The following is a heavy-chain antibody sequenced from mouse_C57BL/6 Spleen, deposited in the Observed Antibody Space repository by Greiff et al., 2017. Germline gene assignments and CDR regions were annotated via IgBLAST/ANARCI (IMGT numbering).Heavy chain of an antibody. CDR2: INYDGSST. CDR3: ARDRAYGSSYAMDY. D-gene: IGHD1-1*01. CDR1: GFTFRDYY. V-gene: IGHV5-16*01. J-gene: IGHJ4*01. Sequence: EVKLMESEGGLVQPGSSMKLSCTASGFTFRDYYMAWVRQVPETGLEWVANINYDGSSTYYLDSLKSRFIISRDNAKNILYLQMSSLKSEDTATYYCARDRAYGSSYAMDYWGQGTSVTVSS.